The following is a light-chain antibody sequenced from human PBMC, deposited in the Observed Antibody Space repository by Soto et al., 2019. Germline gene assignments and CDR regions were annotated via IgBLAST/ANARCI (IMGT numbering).Light chain of an antibody. CDR1: NSDIGASNS. CDR2: KVS. V-gene: IGLV2-14*01. Sequence: QSVLTQPPSASGSPGQSVTISCAGSNSDIGASNSVSWYQQHPGKAPKLLIYKVSNRPSGVSNRFSGSKSGNTASLTISGLQAEDEADYFCTSPTPGSLYVFGTGTKLTVL. J-gene: IGLJ1*01. CDR3: TSPTPGSLYV.